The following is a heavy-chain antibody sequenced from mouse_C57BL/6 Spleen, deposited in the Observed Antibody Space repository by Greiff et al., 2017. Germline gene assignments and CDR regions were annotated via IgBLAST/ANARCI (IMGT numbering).Heavy chain of an antibody. V-gene: IGHV1-80*01. J-gene: IGHJ4*01. CDR1: GYAFSSYW. CDR2: IYPGDGDT. CDR3: GRGGRGAMDY. Sequence: VQLQQSGAELVKPGASVKISCKASGYAFSSYWMNWVKQRPGKGLEGIGQIYPGDGDTNYNGKFKGKATLTADKSSSTAYMQLSSLTSEDSAFYFCGRGGRGAMDYWGQGTSVTVSS.